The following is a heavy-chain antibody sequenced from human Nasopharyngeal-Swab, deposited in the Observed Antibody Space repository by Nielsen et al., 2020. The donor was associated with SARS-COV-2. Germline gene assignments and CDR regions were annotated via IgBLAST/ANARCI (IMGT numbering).Heavy chain of an antibody. J-gene: IGHJ5*02. CDR3: AHRGIAVASGWFDP. Sequence: SGPTLVKPTQTLTLTCTFSGFSLSTSGVGVGWIRQPPGKALEWLALIYWDDDKRYSPSLKSRLTITKDTSKNQVVLTMTNMDPVDTATYYCAHRGIAVASGWFDPWGQRTLVTVSS. CDR2: IYWDDDK. D-gene: IGHD6-19*01. CDR1: GFSLSTSGVG. V-gene: IGHV2-5*02.